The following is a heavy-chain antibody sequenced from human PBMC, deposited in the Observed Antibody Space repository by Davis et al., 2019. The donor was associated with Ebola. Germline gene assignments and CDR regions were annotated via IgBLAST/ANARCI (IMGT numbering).Heavy chain of an antibody. Sequence: PSETLSLTCAVYGGSFSGYYWSWIRQPPGKGLEWIGEINHSGSTNYNPSLKSRVTISVDTSKNQFSLKLSSVTAADTAVYYCARFLGMGSGYYMYYYYGMDVWGQGTTVTVSS. V-gene: IGHV4-34*01. J-gene: IGHJ6*02. D-gene: IGHD3-22*01. CDR1: GGSFSGYY. CDR2: INHSGST. CDR3: ARFLGMGSGYYMYYYYGMDV.